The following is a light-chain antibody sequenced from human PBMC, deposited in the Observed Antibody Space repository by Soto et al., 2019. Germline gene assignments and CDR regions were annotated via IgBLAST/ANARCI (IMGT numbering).Light chain of an antibody. CDR1: QSVSSSF. J-gene: IGKJ5*01. CDR2: GAS. CDR3: QQRRSWPPTIT. Sequence: EIVLTQSPGTLSLAPGERATLSCRASQSVSSSFLVWYKQRPGQAPRLLMSGASTRATGTPDRFSGGGSGTDFTLTISSLEPEDFAVYYCQQRRSWPPTITFGQGTRLET. V-gene: IGKV3D-20*02.